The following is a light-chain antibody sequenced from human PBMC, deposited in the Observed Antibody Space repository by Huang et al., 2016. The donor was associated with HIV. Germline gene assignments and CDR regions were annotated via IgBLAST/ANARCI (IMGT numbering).Light chain of an antibody. Sequence: DIQMTQSPSTLSASVGDRVTTTCRASQSISSWLVWYQQKPGRAHNLLIYKASSLQSGVPSRFSGSGSGTEFTLNISSLHPDDFATNYCQQYNSYSPWTFGQGTKVEMK. CDR2: KAS. CDR3: QQYNSYSPWT. J-gene: IGKJ1*01. V-gene: IGKV1-5*03. CDR1: QSISSW.